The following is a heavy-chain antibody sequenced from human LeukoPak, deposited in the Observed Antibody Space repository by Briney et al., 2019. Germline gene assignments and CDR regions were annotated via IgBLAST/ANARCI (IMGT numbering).Heavy chain of an antibody. J-gene: IGHJ3*02. Sequence: PSETLSLTCTVSGGSISSYYWSWIRQPPGKGLEWIGYIYYSGSTNYNPSLKSRVTISVDTSKNQFSLKLSSVTAADTAVYYCARNSIAATQRGAFDIWGQGTMVTVSS. CDR3: ARNSIAATQRGAFDI. CDR1: GGSISSYY. CDR2: IYYSGST. V-gene: IGHV4-59*01. D-gene: IGHD6-6*01.